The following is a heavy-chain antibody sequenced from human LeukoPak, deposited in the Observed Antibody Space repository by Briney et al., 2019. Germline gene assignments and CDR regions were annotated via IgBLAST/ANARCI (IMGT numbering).Heavy chain of an antibody. V-gene: IGHV1-3*01. J-gene: IGHJ6*02. CDR3: ARDLDDFWDYYYGMDV. Sequence: ASVKVSCKASGYTFTSYAMHWVRQAPGQRLEWMGWINAGNGNTKYSQKFQGRVTITRDTSASTAYMELSSLRSEDTAVYYCARDLDDFWDYYYGMDVWGQGTTVTVCS. CDR2: INAGNGNT. D-gene: IGHD3-3*01. CDR1: GYTFTSYA.